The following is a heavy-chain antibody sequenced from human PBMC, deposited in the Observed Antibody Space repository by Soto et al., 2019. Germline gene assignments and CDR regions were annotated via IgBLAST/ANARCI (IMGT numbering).Heavy chain of an antibody. CDR1: GFTFSSYA. CDR2: ISYDGSNK. D-gene: IGHD2-15*01. J-gene: IGHJ3*02. CDR3: AREHDGVGYCSGGSCYDAFDI. V-gene: IGHV3-30-3*01. Sequence: PGGSLRLSCAAYGFTFSSYAMHWVRQAPGKGLEWVAVISYDGSNKYYADSVKGRFTISRDNSKNTLYLQMNSLRAEDTAVYYCAREHDGVGYCSGGSCYDAFDIWGQGTMVTVSS.